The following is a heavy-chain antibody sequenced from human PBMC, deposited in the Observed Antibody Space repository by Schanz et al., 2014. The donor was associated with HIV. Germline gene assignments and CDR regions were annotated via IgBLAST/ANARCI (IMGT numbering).Heavy chain of an antibody. Sequence: VQLVESGGGVVQPGRSLRLSCAGSGFTFSTYAMHWVRQAPGKGLVWVSRINSDGSSRSYADSVKGRFTISRDNAKNTLYLQMNSLRAEDTAVYYCARGSGPYYYYYGMDVWGQGTTVIVSS. CDR1: GFTFSTYA. CDR3: ARGSGPYYYYYGMDV. V-gene: IGHV3-74*02. D-gene: IGHD3-10*01. CDR2: INSDGSSR. J-gene: IGHJ6*02.